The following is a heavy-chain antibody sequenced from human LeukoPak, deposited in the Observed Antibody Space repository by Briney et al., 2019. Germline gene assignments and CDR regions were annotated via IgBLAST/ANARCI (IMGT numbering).Heavy chain of an antibody. Sequence: GGSLTLSCAPAGFTFSSYSMNWVRQAAGKGMDWVSFIIISSSYIYYADSVKGRFTISRDNASNSLFLQMNSLRAEDTAVYYCARDKYGDQYYFDYWGQGTLVTVSS. CDR2: IIISSSYI. CDR1: GFTFSSYS. D-gene: IGHD4-17*01. J-gene: IGHJ4*02. CDR3: ARDKYGDQYYFDY. V-gene: IGHV3-21*01.